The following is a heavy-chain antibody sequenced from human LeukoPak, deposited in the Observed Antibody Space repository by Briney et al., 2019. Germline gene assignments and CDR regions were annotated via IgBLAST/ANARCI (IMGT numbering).Heavy chain of an antibody. D-gene: IGHD3-22*01. CDR3: ARGNDYSGILFDY. Sequence: PGGSLRLSCAASGFTFSNYPMHWVRQAPGKGLEYVSTISSNGGTIYYANSVKGRFTISRDNSKNTLYLQMGSLRAEDMAVYYCARGNDYSGILFDYWGQGTLVTVSS. J-gene: IGHJ4*02. CDR1: GFTFSNYP. V-gene: IGHV3-64*01. CDR2: ISSNGGTI.